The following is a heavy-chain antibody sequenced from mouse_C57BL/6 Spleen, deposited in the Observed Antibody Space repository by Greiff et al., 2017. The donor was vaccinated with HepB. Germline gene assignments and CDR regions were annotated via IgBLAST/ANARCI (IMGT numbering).Heavy chain of an antibody. Sequence: QVQLQQPGAELVKPGASVKLSCKASGYTFTSYWMHWVKQRPGQGLEWIGMIHPNSGSTNYNEKVKSKATLTVDNSSSTAYMQLSSLTSEDSAVYYCALDSSGYVYAMDYWGQGTSVTVSS. V-gene: IGHV1-64*01. J-gene: IGHJ4*01. CDR2: IHPNSGST. CDR3: ALDSSGYVYAMDY. D-gene: IGHD3-2*02. CDR1: GYTFTSYW.